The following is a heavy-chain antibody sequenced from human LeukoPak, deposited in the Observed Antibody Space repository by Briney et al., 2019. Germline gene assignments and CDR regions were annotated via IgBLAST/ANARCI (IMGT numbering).Heavy chain of an antibody. Sequence: GSLRLSCAASGFTFSYYWSWIRQPPGKGLEWIGYIYYSGSTNYNPSLKSRVTISVDTSKNQFSLKLSSVTAADTAVYYCARDRVTSVGYCSGGSCYSAVGTDYWGQGTLVTVSS. J-gene: IGHJ4*02. CDR1: GFTFSYY. CDR2: IYYSGST. V-gene: IGHV4-59*01. D-gene: IGHD2-15*01. CDR3: ARDRVTSVGYCSGGSCYSAVGTDY.